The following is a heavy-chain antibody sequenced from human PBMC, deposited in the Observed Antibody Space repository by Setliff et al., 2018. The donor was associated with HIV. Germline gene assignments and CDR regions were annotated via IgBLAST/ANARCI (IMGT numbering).Heavy chain of an antibody. D-gene: IGHD3-3*01. J-gene: IGHJ6*03. CDR2: IDPNSGGT. Sequence: ASVKVSCKASEYTFTGYYIHWVRQAPGQGLEWMGRIDPNSGGTNYAQKFQGRVTLTRDTSISTAYMEVSRLRSEDTAVYYCARAYNIWSDYNYYYSYFMGVWGKGTAVTVSS. V-gene: IGHV1-2*06. CDR1: EYTFTGYY. CDR3: ARAYNIWSDYNYYYSYFMGV.